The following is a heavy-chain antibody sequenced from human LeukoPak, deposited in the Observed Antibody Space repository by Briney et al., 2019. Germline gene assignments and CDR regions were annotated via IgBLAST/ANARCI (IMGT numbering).Heavy chain of an antibody. J-gene: IGHJ2*01. Sequence: PSETLSLTCSVSGGSISSASYYWSFIRQPPGKGLEWIGSIYYSGSTYFNPSLKSRVTISVDTSKNMFSLKLRSVTAADTAVYYCSRRDCSRTDCFYWYFDLWGRGALLTVSS. CDR1: GGSISSASYY. CDR3: SRRDCSRTDCFYWYFDL. V-gene: IGHV4-39*07. CDR2: IYYSGST. D-gene: IGHD2-2*01.